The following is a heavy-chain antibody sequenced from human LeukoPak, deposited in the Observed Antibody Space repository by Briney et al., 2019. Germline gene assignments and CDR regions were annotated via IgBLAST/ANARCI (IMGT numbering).Heavy chain of an antibody. CDR2: VTPIFGSA. V-gene: IGHV1-69*05. D-gene: IGHD2-2*01. Sequence: SVKVSCKASGGTFSRSAVIWVRQAPGQGLEWMGGVTPIFGSANYAQKFQGRVTITTDESTSTAYMELSSLRSEDTAVYYCATDSASPLDSWGQGTLVTVSS. CDR3: ATDSASPLDS. J-gene: IGHJ4*02. CDR1: GGTFSRSA.